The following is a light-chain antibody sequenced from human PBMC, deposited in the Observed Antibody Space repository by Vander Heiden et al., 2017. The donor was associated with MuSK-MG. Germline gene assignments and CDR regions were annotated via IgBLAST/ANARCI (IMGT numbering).Light chain of an antibody. CDR1: STDVGTYNR. CDR2: EVS. CDR3: SSYTSSSTPVV. J-gene: IGLJ2*01. V-gene: IGLV2-18*02. Sequence: QSALTPPPSASAYPAQPLTISCTGTSTDVGTYNRVSWYQQQPGTAPILMIYEVSKRPSGIPDRFSGSKSGNTASLTIAGLQADDEADYYCSSYTSSSTPVVFGGGTKLTVL.